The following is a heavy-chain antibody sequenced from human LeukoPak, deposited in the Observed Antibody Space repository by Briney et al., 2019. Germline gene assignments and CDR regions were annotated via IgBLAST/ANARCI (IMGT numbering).Heavy chain of an antibody. D-gene: IGHD3-9*01. V-gene: IGHV4-59*01. Sequence: SETLSLTCTVSGGSISSYYWSWIRQPPGKGLEWIGYIYYSGSTNYNPSLKSRVTISVDTSKNQFSLKLSSVTAADTAVYYCARDGRYYDILTGAPRAFDIWGQGTMVTVSS. J-gene: IGHJ3*02. CDR2: IYYSGST. CDR3: ARDGRYYDILTGAPRAFDI. CDR1: GGSISSYY.